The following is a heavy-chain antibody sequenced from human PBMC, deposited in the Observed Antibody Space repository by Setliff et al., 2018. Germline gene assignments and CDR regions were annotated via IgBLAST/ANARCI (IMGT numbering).Heavy chain of an antibody. Sequence: GSLRLSCAASGFTFSSFWMTWVRQAPGKGLEWVANINPGGSEEYYLDSVKGRFTIARDNAQNSLYLQMDSLRAEDTAVYYCARDGVYYGMDVWGQGTTVTVSS. CDR1: GFTFSSFW. J-gene: IGHJ6*02. CDR2: INPGGSEE. V-gene: IGHV3-7*01. CDR3: ARDGVYYGMDV.